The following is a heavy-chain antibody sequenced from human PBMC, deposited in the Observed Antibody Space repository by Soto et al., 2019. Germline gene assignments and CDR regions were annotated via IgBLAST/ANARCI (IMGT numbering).Heavy chain of an antibody. J-gene: IGHJ4*02. D-gene: IGHD3-9*01. CDR3: ARSPYYEILTGDL. V-gene: IGHV4-31*03. CDR2: IYYSGIT. CDR1: GGSISSGGYY. Sequence: QVQLQESGPGLVKPSQTLSLTCTVSGGSISSGGYYWSWIRQHPGKVLEWIGYIYYSGITDYSPSLKSRVTISRDTSKNEFSLKLNSVTAADTAVYYCARSPYYEILTGDLWGQGTLVTVSS.